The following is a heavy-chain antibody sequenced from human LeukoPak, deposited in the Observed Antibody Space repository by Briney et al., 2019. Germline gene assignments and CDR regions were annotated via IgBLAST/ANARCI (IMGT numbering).Heavy chain of an antibody. V-gene: IGHV1-69*05. CDR2: IIPIFGTA. J-gene: IGHJ6*03. Sequence: SVKVSCKASGGTFSSYAISWVRQAPGQGLEWMGGIIPIFGTANYAQKFQGRVTMTRDTSTSTVYMELSSLRSEDTAVYYCARDRVSGIAAADYYYYYMDVWGKGTTVTVSS. CDR3: ARDRVSGIAAADYYYYYMDV. D-gene: IGHD6-13*01. CDR1: GGTFSSYA.